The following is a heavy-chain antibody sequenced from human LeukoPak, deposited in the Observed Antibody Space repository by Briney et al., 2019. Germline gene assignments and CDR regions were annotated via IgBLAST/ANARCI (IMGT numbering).Heavy chain of an antibody. CDR1: GFTFSSYA. Sequence: GGSLRLSCAASGFTFSSYAMSWVRQAPGKGLEWVSAIRGSGGSTYYADSVKGRFTISRDNSKNTLYLQMNSLRAEDTAVYYCAKTTQGYYDSSGYYNYYYYYYGMDVWGQGTTVTVSS. V-gene: IGHV3-23*01. CDR3: AKTTQGYYDSSGYYNYYYYYYGMDV. J-gene: IGHJ6*02. CDR2: IRGSGGST. D-gene: IGHD3-22*01.